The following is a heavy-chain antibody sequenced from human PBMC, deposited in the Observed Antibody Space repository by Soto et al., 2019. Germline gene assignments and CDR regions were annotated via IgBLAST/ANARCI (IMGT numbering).Heavy chain of an antibody. CDR3: ARGIRYSPTVSWFDY. Sequence: PGGSLRLSCAAAGFTFSSYAMHWVRQAPGKGLEYVSAISSNGGSPYYADSWKGRFTISRTKSNNTLYLQMGSLRAEAMAVSSCARGIRYSPTVSWFDYWRQGPLVTVSS. D-gene: IGHD3-9*01. CDR2: ISSNGGSP. V-gene: IGHV3-64*02. CDR1: GFTFSSYA. J-gene: IGHJ4*02.